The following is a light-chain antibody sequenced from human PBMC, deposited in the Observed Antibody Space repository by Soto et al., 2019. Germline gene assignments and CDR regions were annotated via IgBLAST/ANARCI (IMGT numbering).Light chain of an antibody. V-gene: IGLV1-51*02. CDR3: GTWDSSLRAKV. CDR1: SSNIGNNY. CDR2: ENN. Sequence: QSVLTQPPSVSAAPGQKVTISCSGSSSNIGNNYVSWYQQLPGTAPKLLIYENNKRPAGIPDRFSGSKSGTSATLGITGLETGDEADYYFGTWDSSLRAKVFGTGTKLTVL. J-gene: IGLJ1*01.